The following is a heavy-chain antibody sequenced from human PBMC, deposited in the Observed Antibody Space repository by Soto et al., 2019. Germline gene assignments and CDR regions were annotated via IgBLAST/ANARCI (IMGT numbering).Heavy chain of an antibody. CDR2: VSGSGSGT. J-gene: IGHJ4*02. CDR1: GFTFSSYA. D-gene: IGHD6-19*01. CDR3: AIPSGLTVTGPDY. V-gene: IGHV3-23*01. Sequence: GGSLRLSCAASGFTFSSYAMYWVRQAPGKGLEWVSGVSGSGSGTYYADSVKGRFTISRDNSKNTLYLQMNSLRAEDTAVYFCAIPSGLTVTGPDYWGQGTLVTVSS.